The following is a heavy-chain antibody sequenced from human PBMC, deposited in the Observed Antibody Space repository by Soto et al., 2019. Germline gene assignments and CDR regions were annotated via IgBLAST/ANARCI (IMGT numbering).Heavy chain of an antibody. D-gene: IGHD3-16*02. CDR1: SGSISSSNW. CDR3: ATQALSPTHYYYYYYMDV. J-gene: IGHJ6*03. Sequence: KPSETLSLTCAVSSGSISSSNWWSWVRQPPGKGLEWIGEIYHSGSTNYNPSLKSRVTISVDKSKNQFSLKLSSVTAADTAVYYCATQALSPTHYYYYYYMDVWGKGTTVTVSS. CDR2: IYHSGST. V-gene: IGHV4-4*02.